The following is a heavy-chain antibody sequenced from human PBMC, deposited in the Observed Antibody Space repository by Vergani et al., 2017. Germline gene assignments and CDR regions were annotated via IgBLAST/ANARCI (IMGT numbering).Heavy chain of an antibody. V-gene: IGHV4-61*02. J-gene: IGHJ3*01. CDR1: GGSFSTGGQS. CDR3: ARDGGEYDKDALDV. CDR2: IYTSGAT. D-gene: IGHD2-21*01. Sequence: QVQLQESGPGLVKPSQTLSLTCTVSGGSFSTGGQSWTWLRQSAGKGLEWIGRIYTSGATNYNPSLRRRDIMSVDASKKQFSLKLTSVTAADTAVYYCARDGGEYDKDALDVWGQGTKVTVTS.